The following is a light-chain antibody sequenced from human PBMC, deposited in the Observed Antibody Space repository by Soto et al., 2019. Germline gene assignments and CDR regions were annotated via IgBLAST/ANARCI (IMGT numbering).Light chain of an antibody. CDR3: SSYPSSSTPYV. CDR1: SSDVGGYNY. V-gene: IGLV2-14*01. J-gene: IGLJ1*01. Sequence: QSALTQPASVSGSPGQSITISCTGTSSDVGGYNYVSWYQQHTGKAPKLMIYDVSNRPSGICNRFSGSKSGNTASLTISGFQAEDEVDYYCSSYPSSSTPYVFGTGTKVTVL. CDR2: DVS.